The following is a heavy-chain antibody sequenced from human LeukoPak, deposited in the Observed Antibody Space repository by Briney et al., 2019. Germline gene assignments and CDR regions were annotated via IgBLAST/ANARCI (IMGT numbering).Heavy chain of an antibody. V-gene: IGHV3-23*01. CDR2: ITGSGGRT. Sequence: GGSLRLSCAASGFTFSSYAMNWVRQAPGKGLEWVSAITGSGGRTYYADSVKGRFTISRDNSKNTLYLQMNSLRAEDTAVYYCARRSGIAVAGAFDYWGQGTLVTVSS. D-gene: IGHD6-19*01. J-gene: IGHJ4*02. CDR1: GFTFSSYA. CDR3: ARRSGIAVAGAFDY.